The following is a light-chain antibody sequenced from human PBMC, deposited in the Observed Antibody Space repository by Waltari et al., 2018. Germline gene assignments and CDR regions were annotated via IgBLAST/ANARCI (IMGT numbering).Light chain of an antibody. CDR3: SSYAGSNNLV. Sequence: QSALTQPPSASGSPGQSVTISCTGTSSDVGGYNYASWYQQHPGKAPKLMIYEVSKRPSAVPDRFSGSKSGNTASLTVSGLQAEDEADYYCSSYAGSNNLVFGGGTKLTVL. J-gene: IGLJ3*02. CDR2: EVS. CDR1: SSDVGGYNY. V-gene: IGLV2-8*01.